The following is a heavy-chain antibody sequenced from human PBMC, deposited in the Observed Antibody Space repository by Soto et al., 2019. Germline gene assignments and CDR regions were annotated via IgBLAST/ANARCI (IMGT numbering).Heavy chain of an antibody. CDR2: IYSSGNT. J-gene: IGHJ4*02. CDR3: GRTVIGGFEY. Sequence: SETLSLTCTVSGGSIINYYWSWIRQPPGKGLEWMGDIYSSGNTNYNPSLKSRFTISVDTSKNQFSLDLSSVTAADTAVYYCGRTVIGGFEYWGQGTLVTVSS. CDR1: GGSIINYY. D-gene: IGHD3-16*02. V-gene: IGHV4-59*01.